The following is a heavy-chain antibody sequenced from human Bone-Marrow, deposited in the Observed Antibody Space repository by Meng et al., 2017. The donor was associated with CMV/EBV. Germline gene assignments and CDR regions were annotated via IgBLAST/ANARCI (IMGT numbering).Heavy chain of an antibody. Sequence: SETLSLTCTVSGGSISGTSYYWGWIRQPPGKGLECIGSIHYSGDTHNNSSPKSRVTLLVDTSKNQFSLRLKSVTAADTAVYLCARYGTPGFDPWGQGILVTVSS. CDR3: ARYGTPGFDP. V-gene: IGHV4-39*07. CDR1: GGSISGTSYY. CDR2: IHYSGDT. J-gene: IGHJ5*02. D-gene: IGHD1-1*01.